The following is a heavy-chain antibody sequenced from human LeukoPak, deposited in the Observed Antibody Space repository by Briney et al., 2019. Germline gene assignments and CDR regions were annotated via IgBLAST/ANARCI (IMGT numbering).Heavy chain of an antibody. CDR1: GGSISSYY. Sequence: SETLSLTCTVSGGSISSYYWSWIRQPAGKGLEWIGRIYSTGSTNYNPSLKSRVTMSVDTSKNQFSLRLRSVTAADTAVYYCARQIASAGTAGFDFGGQGALVTVSS. J-gene: IGHJ4*02. V-gene: IGHV4-4*07. CDR2: IYSTGST. D-gene: IGHD6-13*01. CDR3: ARQIASAGTAGFDF.